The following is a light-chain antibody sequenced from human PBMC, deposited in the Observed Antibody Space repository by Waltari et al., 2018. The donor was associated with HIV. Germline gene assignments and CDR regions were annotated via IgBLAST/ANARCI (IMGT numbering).Light chain of an antibody. CDR3: SSYTSSSTVV. CDR1: SSDVGDYNY. Sequence: QSALTQPASVSGSPGQSITISCTGTSSDVGDYNYVSWYQQHPGKAPKLMIYEVTNRPSWVSSRFSGSKSGNTASLIISGLQAEDEADYYCSSYTSSSTVVFGGGTKLTVL. V-gene: IGLV2-14*01. J-gene: IGLJ2*01. CDR2: EVT.